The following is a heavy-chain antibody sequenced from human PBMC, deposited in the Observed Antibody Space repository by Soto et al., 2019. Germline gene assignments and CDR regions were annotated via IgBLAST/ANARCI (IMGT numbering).Heavy chain of an antibody. CDR2: ISRNGATT. CDR1: GFTFDEYV. J-gene: IGHJ4*02. Sequence: GGSLRLSCAASGFTFDEYVMYWVRQAPGKGLEWVSGISRNGATTGYADSVKGRFTISRDNAKKSLYLQMSSLRAEDTALYFCATLYGNLSPLAYWGQGTLVTVSS. D-gene: IGHD1-1*01. CDR3: ATLYGNLSPLAY. V-gene: IGHV3-9*01.